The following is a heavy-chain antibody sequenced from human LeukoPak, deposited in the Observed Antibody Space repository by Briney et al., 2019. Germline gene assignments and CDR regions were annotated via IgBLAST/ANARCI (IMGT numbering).Heavy chain of an antibody. CDR3: ARGYCSGCSCYDSPDY. CDR2: INHSGST. D-gene: IGHD2-15*01. J-gene: IGHJ4*02. CDR1: GGSFSGYY. Sequence: SETLSLTCAVYGGSFSGYYWSWIRQPPGKGLEWIGEINHSGSTNYNPSLKSRVTISVDTSKNQFSLKLSSVTAADTAVYYWARGYCSGCSCYDSPDYWGQGTLVTVSS. V-gene: IGHV4-34*01.